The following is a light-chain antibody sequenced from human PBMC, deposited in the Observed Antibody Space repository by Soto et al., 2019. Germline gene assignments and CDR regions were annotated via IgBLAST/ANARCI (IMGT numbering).Light chain of an antibody. CDR3: QQTYSSLWT. V-gene: IGKV1-39*01. J-gene: IGKJ1*01. CDR1: QSITNL. CDR2: GTS. Sequence: DIQMTQSHSSLSASVGDRVTITCRASQSITNLLNWYQHKPGQAPKLLIYGTSSLLTGVPSRFSGSGSGTDFTLTISGLQLEDFATYYCQQTYSSLWTFGQGTTVENK.